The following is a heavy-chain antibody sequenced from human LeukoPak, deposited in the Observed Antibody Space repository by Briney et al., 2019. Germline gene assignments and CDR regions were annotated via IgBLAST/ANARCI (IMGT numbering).Heavy chain of an antibody. D-gene: IGHD6-6*01. CDR1: GGSFSGYY. J-gene: IGHJ1*01. V-gene: IGHV4-34*01. CDR3: ARRRGSASVFYFQH. CDR2: INHSGST. Sequence: SETLSLTCAVYGGSFSGYYWSWIRQPPGKGLEWIGEINHSGSTNYNPSLKSRVTISVDTSKNQFSLKLSSVTAADTAGYYCARRRGSASVFYFQHWGQGTLVTVSS.